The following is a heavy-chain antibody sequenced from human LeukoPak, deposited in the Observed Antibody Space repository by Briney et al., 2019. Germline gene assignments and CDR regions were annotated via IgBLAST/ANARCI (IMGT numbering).Heavy chain of an antibody. Sequence: SETLSLTCTVSGGSISGSNYICVWIRQPPGKGLEWIGTIYYSGNTYYSPSLKSRVTISVDTSKNQFSLNLDSVTAADTAVYYCARRAATGRFDPWGQGTLVTVPS. CDR1: GGSISGSNYI. V-gene: IGHV4-39*01. CDR2: IYYSGNT. CDR3: ARRAATGRFDP. D-gene: IGHD6-25*01. J-gene: IGHJ5*02.